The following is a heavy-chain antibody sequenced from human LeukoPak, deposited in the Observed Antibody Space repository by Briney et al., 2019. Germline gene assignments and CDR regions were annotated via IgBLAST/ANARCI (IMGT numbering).Heavy chain of an antibody. Sequence: GGSLRLSCAASGFTFSSYGMHWVRQAPGKGLEWVAFIHYDGSNKYYADSVKGRFTISRDNSKNTLFLQMNSLRTEDTAVYYCAKDESVARYFDYWGQGTLVTVSS. CDR3: AKDESVARYFDY. D-gene: IGHD5-12*01. J-gene: IGHJ4*02. V-gene: IGHV3-30*02. CDR1: GFTFSSYG. CDR2: IHYDGSNK.